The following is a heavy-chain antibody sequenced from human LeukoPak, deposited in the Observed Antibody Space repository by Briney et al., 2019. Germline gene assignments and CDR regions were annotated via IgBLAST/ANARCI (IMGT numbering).Heavy chain of an antibody. CDR3: ARAGVPIAAAGAFDY. CDR1: GGTFSSYA. J-gene: IGHJ4*02. Sequence: SVKVSCKASGGTFSSYAISWVRQAPGQGREWMGRIIPILGIANYAQKFQGRVTITADKSTSTAYMELSSLRSEDTAVYYCARAGVPIAAAGAFDYWGQGTLVTVSS. D-gene: IGHD6-13*01. V-gene: IGHV1-69*04. CDR2: IIPILGIA.